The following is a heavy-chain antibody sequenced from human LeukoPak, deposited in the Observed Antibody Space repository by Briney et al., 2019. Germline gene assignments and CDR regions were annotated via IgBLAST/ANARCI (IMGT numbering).Heavy chain of an antibody. Sequence: QPGGSLRLSCAASGFTFRTYGMHWVRQVPGKGLEWVAYMSFVGNDEDVADSVRGRFTITRDNLKNTLSLHMNSLRPEDTALYYCARTPMVRGGYFDYWGQGTLVSVSS. CDR3: ARTPMVRGGYFDY. D-gene: IGHD3-10*01. V-gene: IGHV3-30*04. CDR2: MSFVGNDE. CDR1: GFTFRTYG. J-gene: IGHJ4*02.